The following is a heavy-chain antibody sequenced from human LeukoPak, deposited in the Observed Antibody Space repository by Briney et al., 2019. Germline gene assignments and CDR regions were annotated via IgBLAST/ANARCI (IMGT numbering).Heavy chain of an antibody. CDR3: ATRGYYDSSVMGFDY. J-gene: IGHJ4*02. Sequence: ASVKVSCKVSGYTLTELSMHWVRQAPGKGLEWMGGFDPEDGETIYAQKFQGRVTMTEDTSTDTAYMELSGLRSEDTAVYYCATRGYYDSSVMGFDYWGQGTLVTVSS. CDR1: GYTLTELS. CDR2: FDPEDGET. V-gene: IGHV1-24*01. D-gene: IGHD3-22*01.